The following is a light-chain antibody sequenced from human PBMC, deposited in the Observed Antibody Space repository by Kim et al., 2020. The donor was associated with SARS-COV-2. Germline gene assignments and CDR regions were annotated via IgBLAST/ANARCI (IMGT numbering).Light chain of an antibody. J-gene: IGKJ1*01. CDR3: QQYGSSPKT. CDR1: QIVSSNF. Sequence: EIVLTQSPGTLSLSPGERATLSCRASQIVSSNFLAWYQQKPGQAPRLLIYGASSRATGIPDRFSGSGSGTDFTLTISRLETEDFAVYFCQQYGSSPKTFGQGTKVDIK. CDR2: GAS. V-gene: IGKV3-20*01.